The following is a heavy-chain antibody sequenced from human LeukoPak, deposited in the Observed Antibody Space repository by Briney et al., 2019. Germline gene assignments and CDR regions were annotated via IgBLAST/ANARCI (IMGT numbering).Heavy chain of an antibody. D-gene: IGHD5-12*01. V-gene: IGHV3-21*01. CDR1: GFTFSKYA. J-gene: IGHJ3*02. CDR2: ISASTLKI. CDR3: ARQGGYHFPNAFDI. Sequence: GGSLRLSCAASGFTFSKYAMTWVRQAPGKGLEWVSAISASTLKIYYADSVKGRFTISRDNSKNTLFLQMNSVRADDTAVYYCARQGGYHFPNAFDIWGQGTLVTVSS.